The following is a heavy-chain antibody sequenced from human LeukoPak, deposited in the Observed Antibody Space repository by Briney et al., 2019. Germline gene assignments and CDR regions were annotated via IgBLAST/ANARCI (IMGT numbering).Heavy chain of an antibody. CDR3: AREYRSSGYEIDY. V-gene: IGHV3-11*04. CDR2: ISRSGISI. J-gene: IGHJ4*02. D-gene: IGHD5-12*01. Sequence: GGSLRLSCAASGFIFSDNYMSWVRQAPGKGLEWISFISRSGISIYYADSVKGRLSISRDNAKNSMYLQMDSLRAEDTAVYYCAREYRSSGYEIDYWGQGTLVTVSS. CDR1: GFIFSDNY.